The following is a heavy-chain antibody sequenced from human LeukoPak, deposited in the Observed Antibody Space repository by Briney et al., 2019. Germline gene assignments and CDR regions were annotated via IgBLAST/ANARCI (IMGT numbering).Heavy chain of an antibody. CDR2: INPDGSAT. CDR1: GFTFRSDW. CDR3: AREHYGMDV. Sequence: GGSLRLSCAASGFTFRSDWMSWVRQSPEKGLEWAANINPDGSATYYVDSVKGRFTISRDNAKNSLYLQMNSLRDEDTAVYYCAREHYGMDVWGQGTTVTVSS. V-gene: IGHV3-7*03. J-gene: IGHJ6*02.